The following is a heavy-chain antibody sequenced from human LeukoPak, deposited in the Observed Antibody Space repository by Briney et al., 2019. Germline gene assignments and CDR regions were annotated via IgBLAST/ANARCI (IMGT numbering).Heavy chain of an antibody. Sequence: GGSLRLSCAAAGFTFSDNFLDWVRQAPGNGLEWVGRTRNIANSYITEYAASVKGRFTISRDDSNHSLYLQLSGLKPHGTAMYYCASIPGTFGYWGRGTLVTVPS. CDR3: ASIPGTFGY. V-gene: IGHV3-72*01. CDR1: GFTFSDNF. D-gene: IGHD1-26*01. CDR2: TRNIANSYIT. J-gene: IGHJ4*02.